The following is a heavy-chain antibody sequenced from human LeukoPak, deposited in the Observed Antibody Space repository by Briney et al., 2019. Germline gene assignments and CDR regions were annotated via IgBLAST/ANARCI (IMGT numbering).Heavy chain of an antibody. J-gene: IGHJ1*01. CDR2: ISAYNGNT. D-gene: IGHD3-3*01. CDR1: GYTFTSYG. V-gene: IGHV1-18*01. Sequence: ASVKVSCKASGYTFTSYGISWVRQAPGQGLEWRGWISAYNGNTNYAQKLQGRVTMTTDTSTSTAYMELRSLRSDDTAVYYCASGPIFGVVHAEYFQHWGQGTLVTVSS. CDR3: ASGPIFGVVHAEYFQH.